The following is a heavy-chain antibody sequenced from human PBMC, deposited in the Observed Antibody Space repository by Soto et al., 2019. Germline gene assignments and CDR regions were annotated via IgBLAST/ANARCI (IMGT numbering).Heavy chain of an antibody. CDR3: ARDYGDGYYYFDL. D-gene: IGHD5-12*01. CDR1: GFTFSDYT. Sequence: QVQLVESGGGVVQPGRSLRLSCAASGFTFSDYTMHWVRKAPGKELEWVALMSSDGGNTHYTDSVKGRFTISRDNSKNTLYLQMDSLRPEDTTVYYCARDYGDGYYYFDLWGQGTLVTVSS. V-gene: IGHV3-30-3*01. J-gene: IGHJ4*02. CDR2: MSSDGGNT.